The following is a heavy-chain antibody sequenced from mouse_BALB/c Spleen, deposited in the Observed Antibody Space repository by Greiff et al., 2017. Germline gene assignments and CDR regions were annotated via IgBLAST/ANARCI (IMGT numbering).Heavy chain of an antibody. D-gene: IGHD4-1*01. J-gene: IGHJ2*01. V-gene: IGHV3-2*02. CDR3: AKLTGTLFDY. Sequence: EVKLLESGPGLVKPSQSLSLTCTVTGYSITSDYAWNWIRQFPGNKLEWMGYISYSGSTSYNPSLKSRISITRDTSKNQFFLQLNSVTTEDTATYYCAKLTGTLFDYWGQGTTLTVSS. CDR1: GYSITSDYA. CDR2: ISYSGST.